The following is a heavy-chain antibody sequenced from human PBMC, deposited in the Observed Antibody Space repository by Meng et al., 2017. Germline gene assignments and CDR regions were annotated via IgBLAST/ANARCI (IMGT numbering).Heavy chain of an antibody. D-gene: IGHD3-22*01. CDR3: AKDRYYYDSSGYYDLDY. J-gene: IGHJ4*02. V-gene: IGHV3-11*01. CDR1: GFTFSDYY. CDR2: ISSSGSTI. Sequence: GGSLRLSCAASGFTFSDYYMSWIRQAPGKGLEWVSYISSSGSTIYYADSVKGRFTISRDNAKNSLYLQMNSLRAEDTAVYYCAKDRYYYDSSGYYDLDYWGQGTLVTVSS.